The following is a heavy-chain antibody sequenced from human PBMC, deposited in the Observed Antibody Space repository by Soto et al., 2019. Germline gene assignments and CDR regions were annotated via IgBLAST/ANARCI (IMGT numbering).Heavy chain of an antibody. V-gene: IGHV4-30-4*01. CDR3: ARSGHYYDSSGYYLGAFDI. D-gene: IGHD3-22*01. Sequence: QVQLQESGPGLVKPSQTLSLTCTVSGGSISSGDYYWSWIRQPPGKGLEWIGYIYYGGSTYYNPSLKSRVTISVDTSKNQFSLKLSSVTAADTAVYYCARSGHYYDSSGYYLGAFDIWGQGTMVTVSS. CDR1: GGSISSGDYY. CDR2: IYYGGST. J-gene: IGHJ3*02.